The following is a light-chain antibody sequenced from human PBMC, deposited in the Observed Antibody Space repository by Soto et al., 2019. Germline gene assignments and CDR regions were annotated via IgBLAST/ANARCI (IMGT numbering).Light chain of an antibody. V-gene: IGKV3-20*01. Sequence: EIVLTQSPGTLSLSPGERATLSCRASQSVSSNYIAWYQQNPGQAPRLLIYGASTEATGIPDRLSGTGSGTDFNLTISRLEPEAFAVYFCQPYGRSPPLAVGQVTKVHIK. CDR1: QSVSSNY. CDR2: GAS. J-gene: IGKJ2*01. CDR3: QPYGRSPPLA.